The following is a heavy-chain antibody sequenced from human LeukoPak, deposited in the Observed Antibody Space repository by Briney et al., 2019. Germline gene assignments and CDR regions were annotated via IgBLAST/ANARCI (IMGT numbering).Heavy chain of an antibody. CDR1: GFTFSSYA. Sequence: TGRSLRLSCAASGFTFSSYAMHWVRQAPGKGLEGVAVISYDGSNKYYADSVKGRFTISRDNSQNTLYLQMNSLRAEDTAVYYCARDPYGGYSYGYFPFAVDYWGQGTLVTVSS. CDR3: ARDPYGGYSYGYFPFAVDY. J-gene: IGHJ4*02. V-gene: IGHV3-30-3*01. CDR2: ISYDGSNK. D-gene: IGHD5-18*01.